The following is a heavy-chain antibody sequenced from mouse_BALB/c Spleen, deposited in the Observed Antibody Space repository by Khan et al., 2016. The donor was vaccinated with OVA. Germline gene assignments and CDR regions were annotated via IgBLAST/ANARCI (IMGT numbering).Heavy chain of an antibody. CDR2: IWSDSST. Sequence: QMQLEESGPGLVQPSQSLSITCTVSGFSLTSYGVHWVRQSPGTGLEWLGVIWSDSSTDYNEAFISRLSIIKENSKSNVFFKMYSLQANDTATYDCARRCCLSSFYTMDYWGQGTSVTVSS. CDR3: ARRCCLSSFYTMDY. D-gene: IGHD4-1*01. J-gene: IGHJ4*01. V-gene: IGHV2-2*02. CDR1: GFSLTSYG.